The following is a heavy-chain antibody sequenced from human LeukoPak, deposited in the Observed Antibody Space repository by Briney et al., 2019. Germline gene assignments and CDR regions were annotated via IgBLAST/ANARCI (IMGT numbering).Heavy chain of an antibody. D-gene: IGHD2-15*01. CDR2: ISGSGGST. CDR3: AKYPGRVAATPVGYFDY. Sequence: GGSLRLSCAASGFTFSSYAMSWVRQAPGKGLEWASAISGSGGSTYYADSVKGRFTISRDNSKNTLYLQMNSLRAEDTAVYYCAKYPGRVAATPVGYFDYWGQGTLVTVSS. J-gene: IGHJ4*02. V-gene: IGHV3-23*01. CDR1: GFTFSSYA.